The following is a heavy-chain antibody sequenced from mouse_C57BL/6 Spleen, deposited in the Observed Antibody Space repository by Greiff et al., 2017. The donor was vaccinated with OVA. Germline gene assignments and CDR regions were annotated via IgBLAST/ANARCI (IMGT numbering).Heavy chain of an antibody. J-gene: IGHJ4*01. Sequence: QVQLQQPGAELVKPGASVKLSCKASGYTFTSYWMQWVKQRPGQGLEWIGEIDPSDSYTNYNQKFKGKATLTVDTSSSTAYMQLSSLTSEDSAVYYGARSDDYDEGGYAMDYWGQGTSVTVSS. V-gene: IGHV1-50*01. CDR2: IDPSDSYT. D-gene: IGHD2-4*01. CDR3: ARSDDYDEGGYAMDY. CDR1: GYTFTSYW.